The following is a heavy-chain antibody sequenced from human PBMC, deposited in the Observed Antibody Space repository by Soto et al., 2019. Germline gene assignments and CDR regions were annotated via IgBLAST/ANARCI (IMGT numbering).Heavy chain of an antibody. V-gene: IGHV5-51*01. CDR2: IYPGDSDT. Sequence: PGESLKISCKGSGYSFTSYWIGWVRQMPGKGLEWMGIIYPGDSDTRYSPSFQGQVTISADKSISTAYLQWSSLKASDTDMYYCARPSCSGGSCYFEAFDIWGQGTMVTVSS. J-gene: IGHJ3*02. CDR1: GYSFTSYW. CDR3: ARPSCSGGSCYFEAFDI. D-gene: IGHD2-15*01.